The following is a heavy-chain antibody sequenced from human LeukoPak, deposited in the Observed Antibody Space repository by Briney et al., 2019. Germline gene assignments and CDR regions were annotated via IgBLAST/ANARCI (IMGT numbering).Heavy chain of an antibody. V-gene: IGHV1-69*13. CDR2: IIPIFGTA. D-gene: IGHD6-6*01. CDR3: ARAESIAALVDNYYYGMDV. Sequence: GASVKVSCKASGGTFSSYAISWVRQAPGQGLEWMGGIIPIFGTANYAQKFQGRVTITADESTSTAYMELSSLRSEDTAVYYCARAESIAALVDNYYYGMDVWGQGTTVTVSS. J-gene: IGHJ6*02. CDR1: GGTFSSYA.